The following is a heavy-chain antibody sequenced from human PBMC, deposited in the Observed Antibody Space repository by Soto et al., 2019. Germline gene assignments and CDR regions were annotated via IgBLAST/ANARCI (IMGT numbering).Heavy chain of an antibody. CDR3: VKGGASYTSCWYAH. CDR2: IKDSGDSR. D-gene: IGHD2-2*01. V-gene: IGHV3-23*01. J-gene: IGHJ5*02. Sequence: EVQLLESGGGLVQPGGSLTLSCAASGFAFSNYAMHWVLQAPGKGLEWVSTIKDSGDSRYCVDSVKGRFTLSRDNSKNTVYLQMNSLRAEDTALYYCVKGGASYTSCWYAHLGQGALVTVSS. CDR1: GFAFSNYA.